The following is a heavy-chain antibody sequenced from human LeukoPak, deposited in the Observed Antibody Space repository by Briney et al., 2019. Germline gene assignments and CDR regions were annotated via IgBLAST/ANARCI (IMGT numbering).Heavy chain of an antibody. CDR3: AREAHGYYDSSGSLDY. CDR1: GFTFSSYA. Sequence: PGRSLRLSCAASGFTFSSYAMHWVRQAPGKGLEWVAVISYDGSNKYYADSVKGRFTISRDNSKNTLYLQMNSLRAEDTAVYYCAREAHGYYDSSGSLDYWGQGTLVAVSS. J-gene: IGHJ4*02. CDR2: ISYDGSNK. D-gene: IGHD3-22*01. V-gene: IGHV3-30-3*01.